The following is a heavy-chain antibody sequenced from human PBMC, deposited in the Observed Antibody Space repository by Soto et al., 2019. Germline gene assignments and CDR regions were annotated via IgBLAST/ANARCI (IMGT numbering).Heavy chain of an antibody. CDR3: ARGTSEVWLSYGEFDP. CDR2: ISSNGGST. J-gene: IGHJ5*02. CDR1: GFTFSSYA. D-gene: IGHD3-22*01. V-gene: IGHV3-64*01. Sequence: PGGSLRLSCAASGFTFSSYAMHWVRQAPGKGLEYVSAISSNGGSTYYANSVKGRFTISRDNSKNTLYLQMGSLRAEDMAVYYCARGTSEVWLSYGEFDPWGQGTLVTVSS.